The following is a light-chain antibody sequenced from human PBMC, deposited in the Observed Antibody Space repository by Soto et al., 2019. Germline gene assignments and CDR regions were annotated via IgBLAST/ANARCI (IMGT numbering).Light chain of an antibody. CDR1: SRDVGGYKY. J-gene: IGLJ2*01. CDR2: DVS. CDR3: RSYTNNNILI. V-gene: IGLV2-14*03. Sequence: QSALTQPASVSGSPGQSITISCTGTSRDVGGYKYVSWYQQHVGKAPKVILYDVSNRPSGVSNRFSGSKSGNTASLTISGLQAEDEADYYCRSYTNNNILIFGGGTKLTVL.